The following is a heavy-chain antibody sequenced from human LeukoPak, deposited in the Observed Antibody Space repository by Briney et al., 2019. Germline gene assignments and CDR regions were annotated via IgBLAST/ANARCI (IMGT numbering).Heavy chain of an antibody. CDR2: IYYSGST. V-gene: IGHV4-39*07. CDR3: ARASDHDYGDYLFDY. J-gene: IGHJ4*02. D-gene: IGHD4-17*01. CDR1: GGSISSSSYY. Sequence: TSETLSLTCTVSGGSISSSSYYWGWIRQPPGKGLEWIGSIYYSGSTYYNPSLKSRVTISVDTSKNQFSLKLSSVTAADTAVYYCARASDHDYGDYLFDYWGQGTLVTVSS.